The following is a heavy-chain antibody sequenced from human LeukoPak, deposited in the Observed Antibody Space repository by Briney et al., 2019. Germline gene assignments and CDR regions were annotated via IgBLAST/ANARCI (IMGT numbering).Heavy chain of an antibody. Sequence: GGSLRLSCAASGFTFSSYAMHWVRQAPGKGLEYVSAISSNGGSTYYANSVKGRFTISRDNSKNTLYLQMGSLRAEDMAVYYCARDQTACYDIFPWFDPWGQGTLVTVSS. D-gene: IGHD3-9*01. CDR1: GFTFSSYA. CDR2: ISSNGGST. CDR3: ARDQTACYDIFPWFDP. V-gene: IGHV3-64*01. J-gene: IGHJ5*02.